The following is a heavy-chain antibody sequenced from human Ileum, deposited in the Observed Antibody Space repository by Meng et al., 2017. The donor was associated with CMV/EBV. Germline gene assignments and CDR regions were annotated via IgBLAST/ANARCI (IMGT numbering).Heavy chain of an antibody. CDR1: GYTFSRYA. CDR2: INTNTENP. Sequence: CKASGYTFSRYAINWVRQAPGRGLEYMGWINTNTENPTYAQGFTGRFVFSLDTSVTTAYVQINSLKAEDTAVYYCARGIEVGGGIEHWGQGTLVTVSS. D-gene: IGHD2-15*01. CDR3: ARGIEVGGGIEH. V-gene: IGHV7-4-1*02. J-gene: IGHJ1*01.